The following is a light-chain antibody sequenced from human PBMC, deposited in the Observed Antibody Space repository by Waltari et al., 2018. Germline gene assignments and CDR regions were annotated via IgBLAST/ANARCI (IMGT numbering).Light chain of an antibody. CDR2: DAS. J-gene: IGKJ4*01. V-gene: IGKV1-33*01. CDR1: QDMRNY. CDR3: QQFDNLPLT. Sequence: DIQMTQSPSSLSASVGDSVTITCQPSQDMRNYLNWYQQKPGKAPKLLIYDASNLETGVPSRFSGSGSGTDFTFTISSLQPEDIATYYCQQFDNLPLTFGGGTKVEIK.